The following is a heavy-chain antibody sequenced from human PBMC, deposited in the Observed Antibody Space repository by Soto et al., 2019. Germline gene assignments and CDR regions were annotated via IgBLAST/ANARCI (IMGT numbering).Heavy chain of an antibody. CDR3: TRDHGSSWFMPPFDY. CDR1: GFTFGDYA. V-gene: IGHV3-49*03. CDR2: IRSKAYGGTT. D-gene: IGHD6-13*01. J-gene: IGHJ4*02. Sequence: PGGSLRLSCTASGFTFGDYAMSWFRQAPGKGLEWVGFIRSKAYGGTTEYAASVKGRFTISRDDSKSIAYLQMNSLKTEDTAVYYCTRDHGSSWFMPPFDYWGQGTLVTVSS.